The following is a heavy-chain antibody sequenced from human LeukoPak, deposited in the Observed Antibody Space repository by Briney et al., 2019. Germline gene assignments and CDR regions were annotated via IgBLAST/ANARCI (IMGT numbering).Heavy chain of an antibody. J-gene: IGHJ4*02. CDR1: GFTFSSYS. CDR3: ARGPLYGDYHY. CDR2: ISSSGTTI. D-gene: IGHD4-17*01. Sequence: PGGSLRLSCAASGFTFSSYSTNWVRQAPGKGLEWVSSISSSGTTIYYVDSVKGRFTLSRDNAKNSLFLQMNSLRAEDTAVYYCARGPLYGDYHYWGQGTLVTVAS. V-gene: IGHV3-48*04.